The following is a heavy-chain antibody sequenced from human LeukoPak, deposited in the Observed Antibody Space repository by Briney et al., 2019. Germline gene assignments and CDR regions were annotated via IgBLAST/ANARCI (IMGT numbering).Heavy chain of an antibody. J-gene: IGHJ4*02. Sequence: SETLSLTCTVSGGSISSYYWSWIRQPPGKGLEWIGYIYYSGSTNYNPSLKSRVTISVDTSKNQFSLKLSSVTAADTAVYYCARVGYCSSTSCLLFDYWGQGTLVTVSS. D-gene: IGHD2-2*01. CDR1: GGSISSYY. V-gene: IGHV4-59*01. CDR2: IYYSGST. CDR3: ARVGYCSSTSCLLFDY.